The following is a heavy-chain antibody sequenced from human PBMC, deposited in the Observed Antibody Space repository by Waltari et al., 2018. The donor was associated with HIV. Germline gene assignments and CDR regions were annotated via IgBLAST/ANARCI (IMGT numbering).Heavy chain of an antibody. CDR2: IRSKAYGGTT. V-gene: IGHV3-49*03. D-gene: IGHD3-3*01. CDR1: GFTFGDYV. CDR3: TRDGLYYDFWSGYPGY. Sequence: EVQLVESGGGLVQPGRSLRLSCTASGFTFGDYVMGWFRQAPGKGLEWVGFIRSKAYGGTTEYAASVKGRFTISRDDSKSIAYLQMNSLKTEDTAVYYCTRDGLYYDFWSGYPGYWGQGTLVTVSS. J-gene: IGHJ4*02.